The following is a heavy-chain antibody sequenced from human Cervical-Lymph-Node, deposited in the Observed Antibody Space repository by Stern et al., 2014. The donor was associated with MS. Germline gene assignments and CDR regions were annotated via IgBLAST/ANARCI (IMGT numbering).Heavy chain of an antibody. CDR3: ARAAGNLDF. CDR1: GYTFTSYG. Sequence: VQLVESGNEVKKPGASVKVSCEASGYTFTSYGISWVRQAPGQGLEWMGWISAYNGNTNYEQKFQDRVTMTTDTSTSTVYKELRNPRSDDAALYYCARAAGNLDFWGQGTLVTVSS. D-gene: IGHD1-1*01. CDR2: ISAYNGNT. V-gene: IGHV1-18*01. J-gene: IGHJ4*02.